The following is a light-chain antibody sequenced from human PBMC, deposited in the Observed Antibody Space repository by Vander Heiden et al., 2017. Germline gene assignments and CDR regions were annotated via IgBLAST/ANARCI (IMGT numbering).Light chain of an antibody. V-gene: IGLV1-40*01. CDR1: SSNIGAGSD. Sequence: QSVLTQPPSMSGAPGQRVTITCTGSSSNIGAGSDVHWYQKLPGTAPKLLSYGNTNRPSGVPDRFSGAKSGTSASLAITGLQAEDEADYYCQSYDNSLSGWVFGGGTKLTVL. J-gene: IGLJ3*02. CDR3: QSYDNSLSGWV. CDR2: GNT.